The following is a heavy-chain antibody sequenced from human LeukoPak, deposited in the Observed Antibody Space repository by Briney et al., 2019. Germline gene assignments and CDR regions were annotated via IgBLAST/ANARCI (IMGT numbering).Heavy chain of an antibody. J-gene: IGHJ4*02. V-gene: IGHV3-30*18. CDR1: GFTSSSYG. CDR3: AKDREQWLGGGFFDY. Sequence: GGSLRLSCAASGFTSSSYGMHWVRQAPGKGLEWVAVISYDGSNKYYADSVKGRFTISRDNSKNTLYLQMNSLRAEDTAVYYCAKDREQWLGGGFFDYWGQGTLVTVSS. CDR2: ISYDGSNK. D-gene: IGHD6-19*01.